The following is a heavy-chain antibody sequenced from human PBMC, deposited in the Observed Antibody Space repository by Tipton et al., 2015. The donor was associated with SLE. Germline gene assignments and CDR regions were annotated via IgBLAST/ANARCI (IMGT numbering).Heavy chain of an antibody. CDR3: ARWAAGYYYYYGLDV. CDR1: DGSVSSGSYY. Sequence: LRLSCTVSDGSVSSGSYYWSWIRQHPGKGLEWIGYIYYSGSTYYNPSLKSRLTISVDTSKNQFSLKLSSVTAADTAVYYCARWAAGYYYYYGLDVWGQGTTVTVSS. V-gene: IGHV4-31*02. CDR2: IYYSGST. D-gene: IGHD6-25*01. J-gene: IGHJ6*02.